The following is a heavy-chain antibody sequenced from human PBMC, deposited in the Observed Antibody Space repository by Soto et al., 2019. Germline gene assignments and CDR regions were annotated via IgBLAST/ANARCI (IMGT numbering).Heavy chain of an antibody. J-gene: IGHJ3*02. Sequence: PSETLSLTCTVSGGSISSSRYCWGWIRQPPGKGLEWIGSIFYSGSTYHNPSLKSRVTISVDTSKNQLSLKLSSVTAADTAVYYCARPPTASLDAFDIWGQGTMVTVSS. CDR3: ARPPTASLDAFDI. V-gene: IGHV4-39*01. CDR1: GGSISSSRYC. CDR2: IFYSGST.